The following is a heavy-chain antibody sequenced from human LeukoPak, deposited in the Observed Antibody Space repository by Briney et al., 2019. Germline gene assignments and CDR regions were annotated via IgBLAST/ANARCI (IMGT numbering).Heavy chain of an antibody. Sequence: SETLSLTCAVYGGSFSGYYWSWIRQPPGKGLEWIGEINHSGSTNYNPSLKSRVTISVDTSKNQFSLKLSSVTAADTAVYYCATVRGAFDYWGQGTLVTVSS. CDR3: ATVRGAFDY. D-gene: IGHD3-10*01. J-gene: IGHJ4*02. CDR1: GGSFSGYY. CDR2: INHSGST. V-gene: IGHV4-34*01.